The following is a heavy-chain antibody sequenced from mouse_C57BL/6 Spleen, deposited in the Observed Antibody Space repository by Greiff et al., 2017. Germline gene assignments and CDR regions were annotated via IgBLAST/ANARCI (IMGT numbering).Heavy chain of an antibody. Sequence: VKLMESGPGLVAPSQSLSIPCTVSGFSLTSYGVHWVRQPPGKGLEWLVVIWSDGSTTYNSALKSRLSISKDNSKSQVFLKMNSLQTDDTAMYYCARHGDYGSSPWFAYWGQGTLVTVSA. J-gene: IGHJ3*01. V-gene: IGHV2-6-1*01. CDR3: ARHGDYGSSPWFAY. D-gene: IGHD1-1*01. CDR2: IWSDGST. CDR1: GFSLTSYG.